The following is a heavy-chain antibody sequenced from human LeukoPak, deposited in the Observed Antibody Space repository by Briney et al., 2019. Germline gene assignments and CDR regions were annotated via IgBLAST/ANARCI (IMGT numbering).Heavy chain of an antibody. CDR2: ISSSSSYI. V-gene: IGHV3-21*01. Sequence: PGGSLRLSCAASGFTFSSYSMNWVRQAPGKGLEWVSSISSSSSYIYYADSVKGRFTISRDNAKNSLYLQMNSLRAEDTAVYYCARVSWYYGSGSPLDYWGQGTLVTVSS. CDR3: ARVSWYYGSGSPLDY. CDR1: GFTFSSYS. D-gene: IGHD3-10*01. J-gene: IGHJ4*02.